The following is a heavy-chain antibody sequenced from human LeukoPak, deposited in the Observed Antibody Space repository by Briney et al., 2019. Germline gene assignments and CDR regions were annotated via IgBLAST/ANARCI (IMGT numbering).Heavy chain of an antibody. CDR3: ARQHSPSSSWYAAPLDY. CDR1: GGSISSYY. Sequence: SETLSLTCTVSGGSISSYYWSWIRQPPGKGLEWIGYIYYSGSTNYNPSLKSRVTISVDTSKNQFSLKLSSVTAADTAVYYCARQHSPSSSWYAAPLDYWGQGTLVTVSS. CDR2: IYYSGST. V-gene: IGHV4-59*08. J-gene: IGHJ4*02. D-gene: IGHD6-13*01.